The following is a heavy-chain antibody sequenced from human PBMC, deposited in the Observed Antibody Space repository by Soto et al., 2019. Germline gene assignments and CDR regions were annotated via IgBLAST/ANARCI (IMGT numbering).Heavy chain of an antibody. J-gene: IGHJ4*02. CDR1: GFTFSNFW. D-gene: IGHD3-10*01. CDR2: IRQDGSED. Sequence: GGSLRLSCAASGFTFSNFWMNWVRQAPGRGLEWLAIIRQDGSEDLYVDSLKDRFTLSRDNAKNPLYLQIDSLRAEDTAVYYCGGGPGWLIDHWGQGTLVTVSS. V-gene: IGHV3-7*04. CDR3: GGGPGWLIDH.